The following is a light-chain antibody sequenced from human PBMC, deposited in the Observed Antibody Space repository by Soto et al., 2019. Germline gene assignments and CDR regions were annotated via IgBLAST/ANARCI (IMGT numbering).Light chain of an antibody. CDR1: QNISSY. J-gene: IGKJ4*01. CDR3: QQYNNWPRAT. V-gene: IGKV3-11*01. Sequence: IVLTQSPATGSLSKGNRATLSCRASQNISSYLIWYQQKPGQAPRLLIYDVSNRATGIPARFSGSGSGTEFNLTISSLQSEDFGVYYCQQYNNWPRATFGGGTKVDIK. CDR2: DVS.